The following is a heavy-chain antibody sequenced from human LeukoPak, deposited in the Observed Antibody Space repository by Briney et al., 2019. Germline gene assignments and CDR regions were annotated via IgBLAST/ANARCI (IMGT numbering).Heavy chain of an antibody. CDR1: GGTFSSYA. D-gene: IGHD6-19*01. CDR3: ARDHKAVAGPYNWFDP. J-gene: IGHJ5*02. CDR2: IIPIFGTA. V-gene: IGHV1-69*13. Sequence: SVKVSCKASGGTFSSYAISWVRQAPGQGLEWMGGIIPIFGTANYAQKFQGRVTITADESTSTAYMELSSLRSEDTAVYYCARDHKAVAGPYNWFDPWGQGSLVTVSS.